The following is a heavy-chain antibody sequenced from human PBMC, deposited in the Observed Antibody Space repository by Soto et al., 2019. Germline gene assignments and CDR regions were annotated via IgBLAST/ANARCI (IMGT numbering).Heavy chain of an antibody. V-gene: IGHV4-30-2*01. CDR1: GGSISSGGYS. D-gene: IGHD3-10*01. CDR3: ARTLGFGDTNWFDP. Sequence: SETLSLTCAVSGGSISSGGYSWSWIRQPPGKGLEWIGYIYHSGSTYYNPSLKSRVTISVDRSKNQFSLKLGSVTAADTAVYYCARTLGFGDTNWFDPWGQGTLVTVSS. J-gene: IGHJ5*02. CDR2: IYHSGST.